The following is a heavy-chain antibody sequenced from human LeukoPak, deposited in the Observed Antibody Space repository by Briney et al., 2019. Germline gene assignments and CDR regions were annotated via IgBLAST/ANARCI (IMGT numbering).Heavy chain of an antibody. CDR1: GFTFSSYW. CDR3: ARDPRGGTLES. Sequence: PGGSLRLSCAASGFTFSSYWMHWLRQAPAKGLVWVSRINSDGSSTDYADSVKGRFTISRDNAKNTLYLQMNSLRAEDTAVYYCARDPRGGTLESWGQGTLVTVSS. D-gene: IGHD3-10*01. CDR2: INSDGSST. V-gene: IGHV3-74*01. J-gene: IGHJ4*02.